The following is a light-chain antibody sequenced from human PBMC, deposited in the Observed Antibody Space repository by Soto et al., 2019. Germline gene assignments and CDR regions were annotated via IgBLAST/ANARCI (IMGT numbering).Light chain of an antibody. CDR3: QQYITWPRT. CDR1: QTVSSN. CDR2: GAS. J-gene: IGKJ1*01. Sequence: IVLTQSPGTLSVSPGERATLSASASQTVSSNLAWYQHKPGQAPRLLIYGASTRATDFPARFSGSGSGTEFTLTISSLQPEDIAVYYCQQYITWPRTFGQGTKVDIK. V-gene: IGKV3-15*01.